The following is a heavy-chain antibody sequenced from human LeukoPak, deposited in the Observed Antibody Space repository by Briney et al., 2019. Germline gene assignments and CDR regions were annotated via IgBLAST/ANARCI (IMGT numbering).Heavy chain of an antibody. J-gene: IGHJ6*02. V-gene: IGHV1-2*02. D-gene: IGHD6-19*01. CDR1: GYTFTDYY. CDR3: ARGAPYSSGPTDYYYYDMDV. Sequence: GASVTVSFKASGYTFTDYYMHWVRQAPAQGLEWMGWINPNSGGTNYAQKFQGSVTMTRDTSISTAYMELSRLRSDDTAVYYCARGAPYSSGPTDYYYYDMDVWGQGTTVTVSS. CDR2: INPNSGGT.